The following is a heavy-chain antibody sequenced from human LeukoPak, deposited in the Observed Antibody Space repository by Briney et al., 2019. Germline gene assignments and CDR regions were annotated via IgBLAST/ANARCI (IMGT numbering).Heavy chain of an antibody. V-gene: IGHV3-53*01. CDR1: GFIVSSNY. CDR2: IYSGGSA. D-gene: IGHD1-26*01. CDR3: ARGYLDSGGGAFDI. J-gene: IGHJ3*02. Sequence: GGSLRLSCVASGFIVSSNYMSWVRQAPGKGLEWVSVIYSGGSAYYAVSVQGRLTISRDNSKNTLYLQMDSLRAEDTAVYYCARGYLDSGGGAFDIWGQGTMVTVSS.